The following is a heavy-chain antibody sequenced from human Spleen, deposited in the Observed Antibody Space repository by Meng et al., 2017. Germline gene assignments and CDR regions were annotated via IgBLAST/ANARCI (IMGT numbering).Heavy chain of an antibody. D-gene: IGHD3-10*01. Sequence: QLQRVQSGAEGKKPGASVKVSCKASGYTFTAYAMHWVRQAPGQRPEWMGWINPNSGGTKYEQNFQGRVTMTGDTSISTAYMELSRVTSDDTAVYYCARGALYGSGSYDDYWGQGTLVTVSS. V-gene: IGHV1-2*02. J-gene: IGHJ4*02. CDR2: INPNSGGT. CDR1: GYTFTAYA. CDR3: ARGALYGSGSYDDY.